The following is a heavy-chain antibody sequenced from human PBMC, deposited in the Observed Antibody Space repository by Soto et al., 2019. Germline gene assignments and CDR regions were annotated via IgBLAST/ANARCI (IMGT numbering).Heavy chain of an antibody. J-gene: IGHJ4*02. CDR1: GFTFSSYA. CDR3: AKLAGGSSGPFDY. D-gene: IGHD6-19*01. CDR2: ISVGGGNT. V-gene: IGHV3-23*01. Sequence: EVQLLESGGGLVQPGGSLRLSCAASGFTFSSYAMNWVRQAPGKGLEWVSGISVGGGNTSYADSVKGRFTISRDNSQNTLYLQMNSLRAEDTAVYFCAKLAGGSSGPFDYWGQGTLVTVSS.